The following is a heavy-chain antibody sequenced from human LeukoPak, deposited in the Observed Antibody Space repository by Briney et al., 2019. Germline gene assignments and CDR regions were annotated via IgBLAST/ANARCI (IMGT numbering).Heavy chain of an antibody. J-gene: IGHJ5*02. D-gene: IGHD3-10*01. Sequence: SETLSLTCTVSGGSISSYYWSWIRQPPGKGLEWIGYIYYSGSTNYNPSLKSRVTISVDTSKNQFSLKLSSVTAADTAVYYCARGGFGELLLDNWSDPWGQGTLVTVSS. V-gene: IGHV4-59*01. CDR3: ARGGFGELLLDNWSDP. CDR1: GGSISSYY. CDR2: IYYSGST.